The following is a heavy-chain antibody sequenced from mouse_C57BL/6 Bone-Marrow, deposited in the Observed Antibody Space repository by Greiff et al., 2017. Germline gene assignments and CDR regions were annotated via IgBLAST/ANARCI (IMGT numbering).Heavy chain of an antibody. V-gene: IGHV1-42*01. CDR1: GYSFTGYY. Sequence: EVQLQQSGPELVKPGASVKISCKASGYSFTGYYMNWVKQSPEKSLEWIGEINPSTGGTTYNQKFKAKATLTVDKSCSTAYMQLSSLTSEDSAVYYCARERVFAYWGQGTLVTVSA. CDR2: INPSTGGT. CDR3: ARERVFAY. J-gene: IGHJ3*01.